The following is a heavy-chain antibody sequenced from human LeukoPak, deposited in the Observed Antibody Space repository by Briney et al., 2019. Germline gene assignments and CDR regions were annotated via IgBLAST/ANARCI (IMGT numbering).Heavy chain of an antibody. CDR3: ARDAGHYDFWSGYSPNWFDP. J-gene: IGHJ5*02. CDR1: GYTFTGYY. D-gene: IGHD3-3*01. Sequence: GASVKVSCKASGYTFTGYYMHWVRQAPGQGLEWMGWINPNSGGTNYAQKFQGRVTMTRDTSISTAYMELSRLRSDDTAVYYCARDAGHYDFWSGYSPNWFDPWSQGTLVTVSS. V-gene: IGHV1-2*02. CDR2: INPNSGGT.